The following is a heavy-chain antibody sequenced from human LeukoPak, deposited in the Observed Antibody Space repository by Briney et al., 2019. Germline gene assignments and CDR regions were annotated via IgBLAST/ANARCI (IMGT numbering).Heavy chain of an antibody. Sequence: SVKVSCKASGGTFSSYAISWVRQAPGQGLEWMGGIIPIFGTANYAQKFQGRVTITADESTRPAYMELSSLRSGNRAVYYCARVGGVYYYDSSGYFDYWGQGTLVTVSS. CDR1: GGTFSSYA. J-gene: IGHJ4*02. CDR2: IIPIFGTA. CDR3: ARVGGVYYYDSSGYFDY. V-gene: IGHV1-69*13. D-gene: IGHD3-22*01.